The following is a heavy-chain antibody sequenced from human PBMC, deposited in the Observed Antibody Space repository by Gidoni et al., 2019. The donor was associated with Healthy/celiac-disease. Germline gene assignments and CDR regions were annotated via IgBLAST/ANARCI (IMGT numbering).Heavy chain of an antibody. CDR3: ARDGGTGTKLKNPNQYYFGMDV. CDR1: GYTFTGYY. J-gene: IGHJ6*02. CDR2: INPTGCGT. D-gene: IGHD1-7*01. Sequence: QVQLVQSGAEGKKHGASVKVSCKASGYTFTGYYMHWVRPDPGQGLEWMGRINPTGCGTNYAQKFQCSVTMARDKSISTAYMELSRLRSDDTAVYYCARDGGTGTKLKNPNQYYFGMDVWGQGTTVTVSS. V-gene: IGHV1-2*06.